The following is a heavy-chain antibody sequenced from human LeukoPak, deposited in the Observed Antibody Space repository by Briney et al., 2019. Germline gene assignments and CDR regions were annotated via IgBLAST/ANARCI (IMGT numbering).Heavy chain of an antibody. CDR3: VKDFVAGNGIYDPFDI. J-gene: IGHJ3*02. V-gene: IGHV3-23*01. D-gene: IGHD6-19*01. CDR2: IGTNDM. Sequence: GGSLRLSCAASEFSFSTYWMNWVRQAPGKGLEWVSVIGTNDMYYADSVKGRFTISRDNSKKTLYLQMNSLRAEDTALYYCVKDFVAGNGIYDPFDIWGQGTMVIVSS. CDR1: EFSFSTYW.